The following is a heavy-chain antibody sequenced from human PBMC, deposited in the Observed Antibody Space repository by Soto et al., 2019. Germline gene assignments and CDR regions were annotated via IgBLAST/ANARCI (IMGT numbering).Heavy chain of an antibody. CDR1: GFTFSSYA. CDR2: ISGSGGST. V-gene: IGHV3-23*01. J-gene: IGHJ6*02. D-gene: IGHD3-3*01. CDR3: ARKGRFFWSGWSYYGMDV. Sequence: PGGSLRLSCAASGFTFSSYAMSWVRQAPGKGLEWVSAISGSGGSTYYADSVKGRFTISRDNSKNTLYLQMNSLRAEDTAVYYCARKGRFFWSGWSYYGMDVWGQGTTVTVSS.